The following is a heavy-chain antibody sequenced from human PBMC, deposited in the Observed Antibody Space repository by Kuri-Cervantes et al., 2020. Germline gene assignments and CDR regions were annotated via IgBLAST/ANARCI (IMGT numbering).Heavy chain of an antibody. CDR1: GFTFSSYW. CDR3: ARDLPRSGWAFDF. Sequence: GESLKISCAASGFTFSSYWMHWVRQAPGKGLVWVSRINSDGSSTSYADSVKGRFTISRDNSKSALYLEMNSLRADDTAVYYCARDLPRSGWAFDFWGQGTLVTVSS. V-gene: IGHV3-74*01. J-gene: IGHJ4*02. CDR2: INSDGSST. D-gene: IGHD6-25*01.